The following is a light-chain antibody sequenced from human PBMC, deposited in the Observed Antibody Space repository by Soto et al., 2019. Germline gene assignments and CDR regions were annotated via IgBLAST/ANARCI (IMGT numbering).Light chain of an antibody. CDR1: QSVSSSY. CDR3: QQYGSSST. V-gene: IGKV3-20*01. Sequence: EIVRTHYPATLSVSPVERATLSCRASQSVSSSYLAWYQQKPGQAPRLLIYGASSRPAGIPDRFSGSGSGTDFPLTISRLADEDFAVYYCQQYGSSSTFGQGTLLEI. CDR2: GAS. J-gene: IGKJ5*01.